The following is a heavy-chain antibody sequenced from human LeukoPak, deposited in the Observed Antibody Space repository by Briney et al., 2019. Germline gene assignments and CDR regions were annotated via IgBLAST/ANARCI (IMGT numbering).Heavy chain of an antibody. D-gene: IGHD5-24*01. J-gene: IGHJ3*02. V-gene: IGHV1-46*01. Sequence: ASVKVSCKASGYTFTHSYIHWVRQAPGQVLEWMGLISPDGGNTNYAQNFQGRVTLTRDTSTSTVYMELSSLRSEDTAIYYCARIRDGYNDAYDIWGQGTVVTVPS. CDR3: ARIRDGYNDAYDI. CDR2: ISPDGGNT. CDR1: GYTFTHSY.